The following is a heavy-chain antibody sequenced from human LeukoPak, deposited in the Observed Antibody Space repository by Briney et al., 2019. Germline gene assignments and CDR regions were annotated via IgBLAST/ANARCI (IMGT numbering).Heavy chain of an antibody. D-gene: IGHD3-3*01. CDR1: GYTFINYG. J-gene: IGHJ3*02. V-gene: IGHV1-18*03. CDR2: ISGYSGDT. CDR3: ARDSAIFGTGALDI. Sequence: ASVKVSCKASGYTFINYGISWVRQAPGQGLEWMGWISGYSGDTNYAQTLRSRLTMTTDTTTNTTYMELRRLTSDEMGIYYCARDSAIFGTGALDIWGQGTVVTVSS.